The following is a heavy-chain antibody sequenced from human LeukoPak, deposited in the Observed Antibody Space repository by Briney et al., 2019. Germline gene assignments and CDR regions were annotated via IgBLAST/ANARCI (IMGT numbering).Heavy chain of an antibody. CDR1: GYSFSNYW. V-gene: IGHV5-51*01. CDR2: IFPDASDT. Sequence: GESLKISCKGSGYSFSNYWIGWVRQMPGKGLEWIGIIFPDASDTRYSPSFQGQVTISADKSISTAYLRWSSLKASDSAIYYCATGQQFDSWGQGTLVTVSS. D-gene: IGHD1-14*01. J-gene: IGHJ4*02. CDR3: ATGQQFDS.